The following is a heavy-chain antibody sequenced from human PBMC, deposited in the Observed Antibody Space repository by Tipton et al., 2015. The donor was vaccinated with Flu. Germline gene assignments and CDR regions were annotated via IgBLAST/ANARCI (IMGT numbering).Heavy chain of an antibody. V-gene: IGHV3-9*01. CDR1: GFTFGDYA. Sequence: SLRLSCAASGFTFGDYAMHWVRQAPGKGLEWVSGISWNSGSIGYADSVKGRFTISRDNAKNSLYLQMNSLRAEDTALYYCAKAGLPGGTGDWYFDLRGRGTRVTGSS. J-gene: IGHJ2*01. D-gene: IGHD1-1*01. CDR2: ISWNSGSI. CDR3: AKAGLPGGTGDWYFDL.